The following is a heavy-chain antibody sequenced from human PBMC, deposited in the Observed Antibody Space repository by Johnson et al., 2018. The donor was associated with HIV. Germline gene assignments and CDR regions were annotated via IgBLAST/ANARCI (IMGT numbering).Heavy chain of an antibody. Sequence: EQLVESGGGLVQPGGSLRLSCAVSGFTFTNYWMHWVRQAPGKGLVWVSRVNNDGGDTIYADSVKGRVTISRDNAKNTLFLQMNSLRAGDTAMYFGARGGAFHALDIWCQETMFTFSS. CDR1: GFTFTNYW. CDR2: VNNDGGDT. D-gene: IGHD1-26*01. V-gene: IGHV3-74*01. J-gene: IGHJ3*02. CDR3: ARGGAFHALDI.